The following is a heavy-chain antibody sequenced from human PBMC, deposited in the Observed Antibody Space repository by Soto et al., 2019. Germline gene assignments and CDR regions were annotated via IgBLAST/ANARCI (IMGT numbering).Heavy chain of an antibody. V-gene: IGHV4-59*01. CDR3: ARDLPDCSGGSCYHAFDI. CDR1: GGSISSYY. J-gene: IGHJ3*02. Sequence: SETLSLTCTVSGGSISSYYWSWIRQPPGKGLEWIGYIYYSGSTNYNPSLKSRVTISVDTSKNQFSLKLSSVTAADTAVYYCARDLPDCSGGSCYHAFDIWGQGTMVTVSS. D-gene: IGHD2-15*01. CDR2: IYYSGST.